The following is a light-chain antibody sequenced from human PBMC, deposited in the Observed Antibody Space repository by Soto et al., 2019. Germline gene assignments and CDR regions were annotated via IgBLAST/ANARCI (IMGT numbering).Light chain of an antibody. V-gene: IGKV3-20*01. CDR2: GTS. J-gene: IGKJ2*01. CDR3: HQYDNTPQT. CDR1: QSVNSGY. Sequence: EIVLTQSPATLSLSPGERATLSCRASQSVNSGYLAWFQQKRGRAPRLLIYGTSGRATGIPDRFSGNGSRTDFTLTISRLEPEDFAVYYCHQYDNTPQTFGQGTKVEIK.